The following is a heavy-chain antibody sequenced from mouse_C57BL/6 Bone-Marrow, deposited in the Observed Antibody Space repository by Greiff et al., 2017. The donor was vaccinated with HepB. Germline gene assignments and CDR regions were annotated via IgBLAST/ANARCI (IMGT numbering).Heavy chain of an antibody. V-gene: IGHV5-12*01. CDR2: ISNGGGST. D-gene: IGHD1-1*01. CDR1: GFTFSDYY. J-gene: IGHJ4*01. CDR3: ARDGSSLYYYAMDY. Sequence: EVKLMESGGGLVQPGGSLKLSCAASGFTFSDYYMYWVRQTPEKRLEWVAYISNGGGSTYYPDTVKGRFTISRDNAKNTLYLQMSRLKSEDTAMYYCARDGSSLYYYAMDYWGQGTSVTVSS.